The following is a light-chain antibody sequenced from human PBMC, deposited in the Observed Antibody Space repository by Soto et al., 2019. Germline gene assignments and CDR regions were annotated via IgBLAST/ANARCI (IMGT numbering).Light chain of an antibody. CDR1: QSISRW. CDR2: KAS. J-gene: IGKJ1*01. Sequence: DIPMTQSPSTLSASVGDRVTITCRASQSISRWFAWYQQKSGKDPKLLIYKASSLESVVPSRCSGSGAGTEFTLTISSLQADYVATYYCQQYNRSPTFGQGTKVEIK. CDR3: QQYNRSPT. V-gene: IGKV1-5*03.